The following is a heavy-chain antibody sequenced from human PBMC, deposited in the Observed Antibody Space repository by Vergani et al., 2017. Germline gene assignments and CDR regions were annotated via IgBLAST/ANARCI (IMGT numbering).Heavy chain of an antibody. D-gene: IGHD6-13*01. CDR3: AGLIYPYSSSAYYYYYYYMDV. CDR2: IYYSGST. Sequence: QLQLQESGPGLVKPSETLSLTCTVSGGSISSSSYYWGWIRQPPGKGLEWIGSIYYSGSTYYNPSLKSRVTISVDTSKNQFSLKLSSVTAADTAVYYCAGLIYPYSSSAYYYYYYYMDVWGKGTTVTVSS. J-gene: IGHJ6*03. CDR1: GGSISSSSYY. V-gene: IGHV4-39*01.